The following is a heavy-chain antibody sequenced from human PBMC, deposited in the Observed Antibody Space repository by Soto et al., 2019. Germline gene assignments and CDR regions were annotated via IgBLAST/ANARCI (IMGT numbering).Heavy chain of an antibody. Sequence: SETLSLTCTVSGGSISSDNYYWSWIPQPPGKGLGWIGYIYYSGSTYYNPSLKSRVIISIDTSKNQFSLKLSSVTAADTAVYYCASTSYFDNSGSAYWGQGTLVTVSS. J-gene: IGHJ4*02. D-gene: IGHD3-22*01. CDR3: ASTSYFDNSGSAY. V-gene: IGHV4-30-4*01. CDR2: IYYSGST. CDR1: GGSISSDNYY.